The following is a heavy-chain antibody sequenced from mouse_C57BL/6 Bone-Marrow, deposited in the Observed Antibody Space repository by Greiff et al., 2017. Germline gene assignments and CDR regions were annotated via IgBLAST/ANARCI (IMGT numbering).Heavy chain of an antibody. Sequence: VQLQQSGAELVKPGASVKLSCTASGFNIKDYYIHWVKQRTEQGLEWIGSIDPEDGETKYAPKFQDKATITADTSSNTAYLQLSSLPSEDTAVYYCTRSLIYYGTNYWGQGTTLTVSS. CDR1: GFNIKDYY. CDR2: IDPEDGET. D-gene: IGHD1-1*01. CDR3: TRSLIYYGTNY. J-gene: IGHJ2*01. V-gene: IGHV14-2*01.